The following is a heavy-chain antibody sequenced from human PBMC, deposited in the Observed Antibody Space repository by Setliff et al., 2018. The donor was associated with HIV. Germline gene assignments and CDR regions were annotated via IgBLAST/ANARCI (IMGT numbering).Heavy chain of an antibody. Sequence: GGSLRLSCAASGFTFSSYEMNWVRQAPGKGLEWVSYITGSSSYTNYADSVKGRFTISRDNAKNSLYLQMNSLRAEDTAVYYCARVMIGYSGYDAFDYWGQGTLVTVSS. J-gene: IGHJ4*02. V-gene: IGHV3-21*05. D-gene: IGHD5-12*01. CDR2: ITGSSSYT. CDR1: GFTFSSYE. CDR3: ARVMIGYSGYDAFDY.